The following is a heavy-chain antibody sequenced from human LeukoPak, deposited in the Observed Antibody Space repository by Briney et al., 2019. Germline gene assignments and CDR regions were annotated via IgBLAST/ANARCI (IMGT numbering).Heavy chain of an antibody. D-gene: IGHD5-12*01. CDR3: ARDRMVASNQGGYYYGLDV. CDR2: IYYTGIT. V-gene: IGHV4-61*03. J-gene: IGHJ6*04. Sequence: SETLSLTCTVSGGSVSSDSYYWSWIRQPPGTGLEWIAYIYYTGITNYNPSLKSRVTISVDTSKNHFSLRLSSVTAADTAVYYCARDRMVASNQGGYYYGLDVWGKGTTVTVSS. CDR1: GGSVSSDSYY.